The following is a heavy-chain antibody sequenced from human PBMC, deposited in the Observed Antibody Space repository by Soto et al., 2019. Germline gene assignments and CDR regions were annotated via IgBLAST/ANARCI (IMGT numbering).Heavy chain of an antibody. J-gene: IGHJ4*02. Sequence: EVQLLESGGDLIQPGGSLRLSCAASGFTFNIYALTWVRQARGKGLEWVSAISGYGDFTYYADSVEGRFSISRDNSKNTLYLQMNSLRADDTAVYYCAQDRYLDHDSRGYLFDNWGQGTLVTVSS. CDR3: AQDRYLDHDSRGYLFDN. V-gene: IGHV3-23*01. CDR2: ISGYGDFT. CDR1: GFTFNIYA. D-gene: IGHD3-22*01.